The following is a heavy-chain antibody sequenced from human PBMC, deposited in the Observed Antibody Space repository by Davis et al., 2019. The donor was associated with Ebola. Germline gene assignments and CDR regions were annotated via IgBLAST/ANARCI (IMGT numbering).Heavy chain of an antibody. J-gene: IGHJ5*02. CDR2: INHSGST. D-gene: IGHD3-10*01. V-gene: IGHV4-34*01. Sequence: SETLSLTCAAYGGSFSGYYWSWIRQPPGKGLEWIGEINHSGSTNDNPSLKSRVTISVDTSKNQFSLKLSSVTAADTAVYYCARGVGTGAWFDPWGQGTVVTVSS. CDR1: GGSFSGYY. CDR3: ARGVGTGAWFDP.